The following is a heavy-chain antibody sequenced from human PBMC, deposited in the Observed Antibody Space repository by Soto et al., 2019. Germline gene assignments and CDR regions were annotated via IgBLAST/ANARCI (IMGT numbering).Heavy chain of an antibody. Sequence: QVQLVESGGGVVQPGRSLRLSCAASGFTFSSYAMHWVRQAPGKGLEWVAVISYDGSNKYYADSVKGRFTISRANSKNPLYLQMNSLRGDDGAVYYCARDLEVCSGGSCYSGGHYYYYGMGVWGQGTTVTVSS. V-gene: IGHV3-30-3*01. D-gene: IGHD2-15*01. CDR1: GFTFSSYA. CDR3: ARDLEVCSGGSCYSGGHYYYYGMGV. CDR2: ISYDGSNK. J-gene: IGHJ6*02.